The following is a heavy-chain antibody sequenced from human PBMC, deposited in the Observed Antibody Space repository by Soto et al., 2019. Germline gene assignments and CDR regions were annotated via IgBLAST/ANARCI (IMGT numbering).Heavy chain of an antibody. CDR3: ASSSSWSYGMDV. CDR2: IYYSGST. CDR1: GDSISSGGYY. D-gene: IGHD6-13*01. J-gene: IGHJ6*02. V-gene: IGHV4-31*03. Sequence: SETLSLTCTVSGDSISSGGYYWSWIRQHPGKGLEWIGYIYYSGSTYYNPSLKSRVTISVDTSKNQFSLKLSSVTAADTAVYYCASSSSWSYGMDVWGQGTTVTVSS.